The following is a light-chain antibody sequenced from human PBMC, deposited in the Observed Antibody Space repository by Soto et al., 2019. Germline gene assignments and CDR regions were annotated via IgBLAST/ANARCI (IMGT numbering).Light chain of an antibody. CDR1: QSVTNNY. V-gene: IGKV3-20*01. CDR2: GAS. Sequence: EIVLTQSPGTLSLSPGERATLSCRASQSVTNNYLAWYQQKPGQAPRLLIYGASNRATGIPDRFGGSGSGTDFTLTISRLEPEDFAVYYCQHYGSSGTFGQGTKVDIK. J-gene: IGKJ1*01. CDR3: QHYGSSGT.